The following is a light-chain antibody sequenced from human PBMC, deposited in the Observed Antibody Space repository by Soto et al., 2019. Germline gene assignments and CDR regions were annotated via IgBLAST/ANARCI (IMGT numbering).Light chain of an antibody. CDR2: GDN. CDR1: SSTIGAGYY. V-gene: IGLV1-40*01. J-gene: IGLJ1*01. CDR3: QSYDSSLSGSRV. Sequence: QSVLTQSPSVSGAPGQRVTISCTGSSSTIGAGYYVNWYQQLPGTAPKLLIYGDNNRPSGVPDRFSGSKSGTSASLAITGLQAEDEADYYCQSYDSSLSGSRVFGTGTKLTVL.